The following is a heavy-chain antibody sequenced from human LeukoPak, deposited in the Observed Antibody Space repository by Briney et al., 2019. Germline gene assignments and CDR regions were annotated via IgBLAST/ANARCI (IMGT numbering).Heavy chain of an antibody. CDR1: GGSISSGDYY. Sequence: PSQTLSLTCTVSGGSISSGDYYWSWIRQPPGKGLEWIGYIYYSGSTYYNPSLKSRVTISVDTSKNQFSLKLSSVTAADTAVYYCARLVVVAATRYYFGYWGQGTLVTVSS. J-gene: IGHJ4*02. V-gene: IGHV4-30-4*01. CDR2: IYYSGST. D-gene: IGHD2-15*01. CDR3: ARLVVVAATRYYFGY.